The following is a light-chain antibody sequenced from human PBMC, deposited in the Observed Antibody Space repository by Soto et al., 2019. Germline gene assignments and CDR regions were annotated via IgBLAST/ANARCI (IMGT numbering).Light chain of an antibody. Sequence: QSALTQPASVSGSPGQSITISCTGTSSDVGGYNYVSWYQQHPGKAPKLIIYELINRPSGVSNRFSGSKSGNTPSLTISGLQAEDEADYYCNSYTSKATGVFGTGTKLTVL. CDR3: NSYTSKATGV. CDR2: ELI. V-gene: IGLV2-14*01. J-gene: IGLJ1*01. CDR1: SSDVGGYNY.